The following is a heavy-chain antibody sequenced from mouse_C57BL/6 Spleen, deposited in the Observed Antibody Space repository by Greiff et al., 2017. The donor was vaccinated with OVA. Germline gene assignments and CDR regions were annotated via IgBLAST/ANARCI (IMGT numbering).Heavy chain of an antibody. Sequence: VQLQQPGAELVRPGTSVKLSCKASGYTFTSYWMHWVKQRPGQGLEWIGVIDPSDSYTNYNQKFKGKATLTVDTSSSTAYMQLSSLTSEDSAVYYCARARSNSPFAYWGQGTLVTVSA. CDR1: GYTFTSYW. V-gene: IGHV1-59*01. CDR2: IDPSDSYT. CDR3: ARARSNSPFAY. D-gene: IGHD2-5*01. J-gene: IGHJ3*01.